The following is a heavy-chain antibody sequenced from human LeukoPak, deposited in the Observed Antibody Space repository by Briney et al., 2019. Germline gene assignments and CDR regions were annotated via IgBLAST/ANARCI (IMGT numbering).Heavy chain of an antibody. J-gene: IGHJ4*02. CDR2: IYSGGNT. V-gene: IGHV3-53*01. CDR1: GFTVSSNY. CDR3: ARVGRDLVWGSYRYNYLDY. Sequence: PGGSLRLSCAASGFTVSSNYMSWVRQAPGKGLEWVSVIYSGGNTYYADSVKGRFTVSRDNSKNTLYLQMNSLRAEDTALYYCARVGRDLVWGSYRYNYLDYWGQGTLVTVSS. D-gene: IGHD3-16*02.